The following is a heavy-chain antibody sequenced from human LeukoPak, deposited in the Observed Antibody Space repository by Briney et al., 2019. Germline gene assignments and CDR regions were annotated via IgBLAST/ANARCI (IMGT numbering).Heavy chain of an antibody. V-gene: IGHV4-4*07. CDR3: ARETLVGTTNYFDY. CDR2: VYTSGYT. CDR1: GGSMNTYY. D-gene: IGHD1-26*01. Sequence: SETLSLTCSVSGGSMNTYYWTWLRQPAGKGLEWIGRVYTSGYTKYNPSLQSRVTMSVDTSKKQLSLMLTSLTAADTAVYYRARETLVGTTNYFDYWGQGALVTVSS. J-gene: IGHJ4*02.